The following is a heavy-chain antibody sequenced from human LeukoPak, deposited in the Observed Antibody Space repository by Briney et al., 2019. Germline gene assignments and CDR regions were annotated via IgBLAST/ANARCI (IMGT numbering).Heavy chain of an antibody. CDR1: GGSISSHY. Sequence: SETLSLTCTVSGGSISSHYWSWIRQPPGKGLEWIGYIYYSGSTNYNPSLKSRVTISVVTSKNQFSLKLSSVTAADTAVYYCARSVRNWIYHDYWGQGTLVTVSS. J-gene: IGHJ4*02. CDR3: ARSVRNWIYHDY. V-gene: IGHV4-59*11. D-gene: IGHD1-7*01. CDR2: IYYSGST.